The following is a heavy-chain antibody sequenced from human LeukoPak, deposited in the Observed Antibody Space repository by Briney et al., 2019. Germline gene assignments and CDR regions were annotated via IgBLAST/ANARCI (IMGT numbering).Heavy chain of an antibody. CDR2: IYSCGST. D-gene: IGHD7-27*01. V-gene: IGHV3-53*01. CDR1: GFSVSSNY. CDR3: ARAQTGEDFDY. J-gene: IGHJ4*02. Sequence: GGSLRLSCAASGFSVSSNYMICVPDAPGEGLEWVSVIYSCGSTYYADSVKGRFTISRDNTKNTLYLQMNSLRAEDTAVYYCARAQTGEDFDYWGQGTLVTVSS.